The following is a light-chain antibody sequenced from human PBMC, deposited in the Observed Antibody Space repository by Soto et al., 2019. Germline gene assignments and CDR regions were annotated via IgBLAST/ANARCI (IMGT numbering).Light chain of an antibody. CDR3: QQYYNFPWT. CDR1: QVISSY. CDR2: AAS. V-gene: IGKV1-9*01. Sequence: DIQLSQAPSFLCASAGDSVTITCRASQVISSYLAWYQQKPGRAPKRRIYAASTLQSEVPSRFRGSGSGTEFTLTISYVESGDFATYYCQQYYNFPWTYGQGTKVDIK. J-gene: IGKJ1*01.